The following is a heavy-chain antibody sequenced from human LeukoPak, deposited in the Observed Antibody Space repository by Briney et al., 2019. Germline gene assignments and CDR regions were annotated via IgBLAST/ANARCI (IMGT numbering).Heavy chain of an antibody. CDR3: ARDEVRGYGYLGY. Sequence: GGSLRLSCAASGFTFSSYSMNWVRQAPAKGREWVSSISSSSSYTYYADSVKGRFTISRDNAKNSLYLQMNSLRAEDTAVYYCARDEVRGYGYLGYWGLGTLVTVSS. CDR2: ISSSSSYT. CDR1: GFTFSSYS. J-gene: IGHJ4*02. D-gene: IGHD2-2*03. V-gene: IGHV3-21*01.